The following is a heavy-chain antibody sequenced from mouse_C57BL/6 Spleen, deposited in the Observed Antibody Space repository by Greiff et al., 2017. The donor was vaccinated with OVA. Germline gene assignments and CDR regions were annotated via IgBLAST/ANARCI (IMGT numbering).Heavy chain of an antibody. J-gene: IGHJ4*01. CDR3: ARRPSGAMDY. Sequence: EVQLQQSGPELVKPGASVKISCKASGYTFTDYYMNWVKQSHGKSLEWIGDINPNNGGTSYNQKFKGKATLTVDKSSSTAYMELRSLTSEDSAVYYCARRPSGAMDYWGQGTSVTVSS. CDR1: GYTFTDYY. CDR2: INPNNGGT. V-gene: IGHV1-26*01. D-gene: IGHD6-1*01.